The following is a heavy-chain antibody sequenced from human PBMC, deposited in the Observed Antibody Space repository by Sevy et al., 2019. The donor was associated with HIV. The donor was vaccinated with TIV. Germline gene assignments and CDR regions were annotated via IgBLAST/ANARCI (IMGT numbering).Heavy chain of an antibody. Sequence: SETLSLTCTVSGGSISSYYWSWIRQPPGKGLEWIGYIYYSGSTNYNPSLKSRVTISVDTSKNQFSLKLSSVTAAETAVYYCARSILGYCSSTSCYETYYYYYMDVWGKGTTVTVSS. V-gene: IGHV4-59*01. J-gene: IGHJ6*03. CDR3: ARSILGYCSSTSCYETYYYYYMDV. D-gene: IGHD2-2*01. CDR1: GGSISSYY. CDR2: IYYSGST.